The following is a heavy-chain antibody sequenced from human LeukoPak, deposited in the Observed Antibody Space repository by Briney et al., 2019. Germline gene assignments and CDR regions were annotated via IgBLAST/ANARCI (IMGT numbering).Heavy chain of an antibody. CDR2: IYYSGST. J-gene: IGHJ4*02. Sequence: SETLSLTCTVSGGSISSYYWSWIRQPPGKGLEWIGYIYYSGSTNYNPSLKSRVTISVDTSKNQFSLKLSSMTAADTAVYYCARSGYSYGKFDYWGQGTLVTVSS. CDR1: GGSISSYY. V-gene: IGHV4-59*01. D-gene: IGHD5-18*01. CDR3: ARSGYSYGKFDY.